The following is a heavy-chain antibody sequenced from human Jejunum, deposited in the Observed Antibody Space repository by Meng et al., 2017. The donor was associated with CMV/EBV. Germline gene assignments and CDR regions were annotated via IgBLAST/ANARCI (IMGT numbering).Heavy chain of an antibody. CDR3: ARDFFDHSGDGSTTPFDP. Sequence: FTLSSDAMSWVLQAPGKGLEWVAAITGSGTRIFYADSVKGRLTISRDNSKKMLYLQINSLRAEDTAVYYCARDFFDHSGDGSTTPFDPWGQGTLVTVSS. V-gene: IGHV3-23*01. J-gene: IGHJ5*02. CDR1: FTLSSDA. D-gene: IGHD2-15*01. CDR2: ITGSGTRI.